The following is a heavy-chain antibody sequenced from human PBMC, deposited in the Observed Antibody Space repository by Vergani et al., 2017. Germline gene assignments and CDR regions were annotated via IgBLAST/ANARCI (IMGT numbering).Heavy chain of an antibody. CDR3: ARGGMVATHFDY. CDR2: IYYSGST. D-gene: IGHD5-12*01. Sequence: QVQLQESGPGLVKPSETLSLTCTVSGGSISSYYWRWIRQPPGKGLEWIGYIYYSGSTNYNPSLKSRVTISVDTSKNQFSLKLSDVTAADTSVYYCARGGMVATHFDYWGQGTLVTVSS. CDR1: GGSISSYY. V-gene: IGHV4-59*01. J-gene: IGHJ4*02.